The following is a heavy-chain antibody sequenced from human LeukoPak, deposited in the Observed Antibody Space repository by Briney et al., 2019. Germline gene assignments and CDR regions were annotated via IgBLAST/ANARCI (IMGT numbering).Heavy chain of an antibody. CDR1: GYTFTGYY. CDR3: ARARVLLWFGELSLFDY. CDR2: INPNSGGT. V-gene: IGHV1-2*04. J-gene: IGHJ4*02. D-gene: IGHD3-10*01. Sequence: ASVKVSCKASGYTFTGYYMHWVRQAPGQGLEWMGWINPNSGGTNYAQKFQGWVTMTRDTSISTAYMELSRLRSDDTAVYYCARARVLLWFGELSLFDYWGQGTLVTVSS.